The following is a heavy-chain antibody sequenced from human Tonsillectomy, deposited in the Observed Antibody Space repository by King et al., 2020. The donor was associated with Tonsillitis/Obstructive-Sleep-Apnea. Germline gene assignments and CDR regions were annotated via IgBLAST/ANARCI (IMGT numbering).Heavy chain of an antibody. CDR2: IYSSGST. Sequence: VQLVESGGGLIQPGGSLRLSCAASGFTVSSHYMSWVRQAPGKGLEWVSVIYSSGSTYYADSVKGRFTISKDNSKNTLYLQMNSLRAEDTAVYYCARGILGYSGSGLDYWGQGTLVTVSS. J-gene: IGHJ4*02. D-gene: IGHD1-26*01. CDR3: ARGILGYSGSGLDY. V-gene: IGHV3-53*01. CDR1: GFTVSSHY.